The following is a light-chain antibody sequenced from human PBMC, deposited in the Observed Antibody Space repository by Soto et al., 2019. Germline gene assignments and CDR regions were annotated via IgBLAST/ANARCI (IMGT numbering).Light chain of an antibody. J-gene: IGKJ5*01. V-gene: IGKV3-15*01. Sequence: VMRLSAATRSMYPKGIDTGSCRASQSLNRDLAWYQQKPGQSPRLLIFGAPIRATGIPARFSGSGSGTEFTLTISCLQSEDFALYYCQQSNNWPPSFAQGTRLEIK. CDR2: GAP. CDR1: QSLNRD. CDR3: QQSNNWPPS.